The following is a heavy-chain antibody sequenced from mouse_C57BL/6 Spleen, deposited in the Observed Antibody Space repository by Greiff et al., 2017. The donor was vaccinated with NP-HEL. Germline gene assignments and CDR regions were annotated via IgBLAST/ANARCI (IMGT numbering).Heavy chain of an antibody. CDR3: ARHEDRLAMGYDGGNYFDY. D-gene: IGHD2-3*01. J-gene: IGHJ2*01. CDR2: FYPGSGSI. CDR1: GYTFTEYT. Sequence: QVQLQQSGAELVKPGASVKLSCKASGYTFTEYTIHWVKQRSGQGLEWIGWFYPGSGSIKYNEKFKDKATLTVDKSSSNVYMELSRLTSEDSAVYFCARHEDRLAMGYDGGNYFDYWGQGTTLTVSS. V-gene: IGHV1-62-2*01.